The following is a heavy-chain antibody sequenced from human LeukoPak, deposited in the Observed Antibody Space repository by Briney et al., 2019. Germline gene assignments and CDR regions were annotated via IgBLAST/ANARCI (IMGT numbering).Heavy chain of an antibody. CDR3: ARLYSSSFGLSASDD. CDR2: IWYDGSNK. V-gene: IGHV3-33*01. Sequence: PGGSLRLSCAASGFTFSSYGMHWVRQAPGKGLEWVAVIWYDGSNKYYADSVKGRFTISRDNSKNTLYLQMNSLRAEDTAVYYCARLYSSSFGLSASDDWGQGTLVTVSS. J-gene: IGHJ4*02. D-gene: IGHD6-6*01. CDR1: GFTFSSYG.